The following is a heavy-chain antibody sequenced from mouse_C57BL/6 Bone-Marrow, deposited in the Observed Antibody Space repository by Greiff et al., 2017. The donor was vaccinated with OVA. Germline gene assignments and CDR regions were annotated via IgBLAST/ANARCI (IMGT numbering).Heavy chain of an antibody. V-gene: IGHV1-22*01. J-gene: IGHJ2*01. CDR2: INPNNGGT. CDR1: GYTFTDYN. D-gene: IGHD2-5*01. CDR3: ARAYYSNPGY. Sequence: EVQLQESGPELVKPGASVKMSCKASGYTFTDYNMHWVKQSHGKSLEWIGYINPNNGGTSYNQKFKGKATLTVNKSSSTAYMELRSLTSEDSAVYYCARAYYSNPGYWGQGTTLTVSS.